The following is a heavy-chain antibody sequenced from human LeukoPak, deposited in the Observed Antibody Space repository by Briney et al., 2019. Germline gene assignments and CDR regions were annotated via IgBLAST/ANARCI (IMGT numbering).Heavy chain of an antibody. CDR1: GYSISSGYY. D-gene: IGHD3-3*01. Sequence: SETLSLTCTVSGYSISSGYYWGWIRQPPGKGLEWIGSIYHSGSTYYNPSLKSRVTISVDTSKNQFSLKLSSVTAADTAVYYCARASTIFGVVTRGRVSVFDYWGQGTLVTVSS. J-gene: IGHJ4*02. CDR2: IYHSGST. V-gene: IGHV4-38-2*02. CDR3: ARASTIFGVVTRGRVSVFDY.